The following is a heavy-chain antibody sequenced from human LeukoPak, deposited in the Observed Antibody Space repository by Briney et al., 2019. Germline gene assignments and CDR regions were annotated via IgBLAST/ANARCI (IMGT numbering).Heavy chain of an antibody. CDR3: AKTMRSYYGSGSYDY. CDR2: IRSKAYGGTT. CDR1: GFTFYDYA. J-gene: IGHJ4*02. V-gene: IGHV3-49*03. Sequence: GGSLRLSCSASGFTFYDYAMSWFRQAPGKGLEWVGFIRSKAYGGTTEYAASVKGRFTISRDDSEGIAYLQMNSLRAEDTAVYYCAKTMRSYYGSGSYDYWGQGTLVTVSS. D-gene: IGHD3-10*01.